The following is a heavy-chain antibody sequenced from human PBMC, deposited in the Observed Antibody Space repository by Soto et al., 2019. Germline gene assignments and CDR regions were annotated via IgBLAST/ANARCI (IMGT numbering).Heavy chain of an antibody. D-gene: IGHD5-12*01. J-gene: IGHJ4*02. V-gene: IGHV4-30-2*03. Sequence: SETLSLTCAVSGGSISSGGYSWSWIRQPPGKGLEWIGSIYYSGSTYYNPSLKSRVTISVDTSKNQFSLKLSSVTAADTAVYYCARRAINSGYDYWGQGTLVTVSS. CDR1: GGSISSGGYS. CDR2: IYYSGST. CDR3: ARRAINSGYDY.